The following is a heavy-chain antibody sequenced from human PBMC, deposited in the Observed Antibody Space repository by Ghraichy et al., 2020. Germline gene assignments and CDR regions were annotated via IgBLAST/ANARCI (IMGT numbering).Heavy chain of an antibody. D-gene: IGHD1-26*01. CDR1: GFTCGSNW. CDR2: IKQDGSEK. V-gene: IGHV3-7*01. J-gene: IGHJ4*02. Sequence: GESLNISCAASGFTCGSNWMTWVRQAPGKGLEWVGNIKQDGSEKYYVGSVKGRFSISRDNAKNSLYLQMNSLRDEDTAVYYCARAVHRVGPYLDYWGQGTLVAVSS. CDR3: ARAVHRVGPYLDY.